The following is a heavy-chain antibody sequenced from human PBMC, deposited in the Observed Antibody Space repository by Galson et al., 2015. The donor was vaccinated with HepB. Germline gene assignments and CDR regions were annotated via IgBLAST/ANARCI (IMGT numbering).Heavy chain of an antibody. CDR2: IWHDGSNQ. Sequence: SLRLSCAASGFTFRGSGMHWVRQTPGKGLEWVAVIWHDGSNQFYAKSVKGRFTVSRDNSKTTLYLQMNSLRGDDTAMYFCARGANWGSGHDAFDLWGRGTMVTVSS. V-gene: IGHV3-33*01. J-gene: IGHJ3*01. CDR3: ARGANWGSGHDAFDL. CDR1: GFTFRGSG. D-gene: IGHD7-27*01.